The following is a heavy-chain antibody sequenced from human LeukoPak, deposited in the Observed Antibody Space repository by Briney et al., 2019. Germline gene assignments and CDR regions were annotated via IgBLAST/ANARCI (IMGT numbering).Heavy chain of an antibody. D-gene: IGHD6-19*01. J-gene: IGHJ4*02. CDR1: GFTFSSYV. CDR3: AKVGGSSGWYTSPFDY. V-gene: IGHV3-30*02. CDR2: IRYDGSNK. Sequence: VGSLSLSSAASGFTFSSYVMHWVREAPGKGLGWVAFIRYDGSNKYYADSVKGGFTIYRDNSKNTLYLQMNSLRAEDTAVYYCAKVGGSSGWYTSPFDYWGQGTLVTVSS.